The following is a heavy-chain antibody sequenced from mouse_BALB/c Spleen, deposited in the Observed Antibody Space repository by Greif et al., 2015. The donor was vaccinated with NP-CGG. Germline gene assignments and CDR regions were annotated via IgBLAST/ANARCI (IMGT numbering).Heavy chain of an antibody. D-gene: IGHD2-4*01. V-gene: IGHV1S34*01. Sequence: LVKTGASVKISCKASGYSFTGYYMHWVKQSHGKSPEWIGYISCYNGATSYNQKFKGKATFTVDTSSSTAYMQFNSLTSEDSAVYYCARGFYDYGAYYAMDYWGQGTSVTVSS. CDR1: GYSFTGYY. J-gene: IGHJ4*01. CDR2: ISCYNGAT. CDR3: ARGFYDYGAYYAMDY.